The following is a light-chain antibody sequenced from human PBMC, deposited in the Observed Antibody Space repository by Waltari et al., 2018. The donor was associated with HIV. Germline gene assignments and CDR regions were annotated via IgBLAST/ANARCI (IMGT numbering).Light chain of an antibody. Sequence: QSVLNQSPSASGTPGQRVIISCSVTSSNIGSNTVTWYQQFPGTAPKLLTYSDCQRPSGVPERFSGSKSATSASRAISGLRSEDWADYYCATWEDSLNAWVFGGGTKLTVL. V-gene: IGLV1-44*01. J-gene: IGLJ3*02. CDR2: SDC. CDR3: ATWEDSLNAWV. CDR1: SSNIGSNT.